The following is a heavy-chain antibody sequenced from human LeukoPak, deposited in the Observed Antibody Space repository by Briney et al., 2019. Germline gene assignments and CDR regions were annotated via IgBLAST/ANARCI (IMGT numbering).Heavy chain of an antibody. V-gene: IGHV3-21*04. CDR2: ISSGSDHI. D-gene: IGHD3-22*01. Sequence: PGGSLRLSCVASGFTFSSHSMNWVRQAPGKGLEWVASISSGSDHIYYADSVKGRFTLSRDNARNSLYLQMNNLRAEDTAVYYCASGTDSYDSGGFFREPFFAYWGQGTLVSVSS. CDR1: GFTFSSHS. CDR3: ASGTDSYDSGGFFREPFFAY. J-gene: IGHJ4*02.